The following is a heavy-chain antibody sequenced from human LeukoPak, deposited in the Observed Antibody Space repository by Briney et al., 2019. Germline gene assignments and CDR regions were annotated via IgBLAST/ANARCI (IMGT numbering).Heavy chain of an antibody. CDR1: GYTFTSYG. CDR2: ISAYNGNT. Sequence: GASVKVSCKASGYTFTSYGISWVRQAPGQGLEWMGWISAYNGNTNYAQKLQGRVTMTTDTSASTAYMELRSLRSDDTAVYYCARDYDFWSGHEPDYWGQGTLVTVSS. D-gene: IGHD3-3*01. J-gene: IGHJ4*02. V-gene: IGHV1-18*01. CDR3: ARDYDFWSGHEPDY.